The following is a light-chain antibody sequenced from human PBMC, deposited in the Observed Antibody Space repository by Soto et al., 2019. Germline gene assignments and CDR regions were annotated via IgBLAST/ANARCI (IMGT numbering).Light chain of an antibody. J-gene: IGKJ1*01. CDR2: DAS. CDR1: QSVTNK. CDR3: QQYNNWPRT. Sequence: EMLMTQSPASLSVSPGEKVSLSCWASQSVTNKLAWYQQRPGQPPRLLLYDASTRATGVPATFSGSGSGTDFTLTISSLQSEDFAVYYCQQYNNWPRTFGQGTKV. V-gene: IGKV3-15*01.